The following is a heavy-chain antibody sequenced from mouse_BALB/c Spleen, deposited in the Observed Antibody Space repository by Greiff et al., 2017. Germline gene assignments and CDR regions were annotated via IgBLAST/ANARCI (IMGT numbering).Heavy chain of an antibody. V-gene: IGHV5-9-4*01. D-gene: IGHD2-14*01. CDR1: GFTFSSYA. Sequence: EVMLVESGGGLVKPGGSLKLSCAASGFTFSSYAMSWVRQSPEKRLEWVAEISSGGSYTYYPDTVTGRFTISRDNAKNTLYLEMSSLRSEDTAMYYCARVDRFYAMDYWGQGTSVTVSS. J-gene: IGHJ4*01. CDR3: ARVDRFYAMDY. CDR2: ISSGGSYT.